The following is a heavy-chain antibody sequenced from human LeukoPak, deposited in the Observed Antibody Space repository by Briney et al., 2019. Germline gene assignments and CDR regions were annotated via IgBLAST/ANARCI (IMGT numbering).Heavy chain of an antibody. J-gene: IGHJ6*02. CDR2: IIPMLGTV. V-gene: IGHV1-69*04. D-gene: IGHD1-26*01. Sequence: ASVTVSCKASGGTFSSYAINWVRQAPGQGLEWMGRIIPMLGTVNYAQKFQGRVTIIADKFTSTAYMELSSLRSEDTAMYYCARDQKVGATPYFGMDVWGQGTTVTVSS. CDR3: ARDQKVGATPYFGMDV. CDR1: GGTFSSYA.